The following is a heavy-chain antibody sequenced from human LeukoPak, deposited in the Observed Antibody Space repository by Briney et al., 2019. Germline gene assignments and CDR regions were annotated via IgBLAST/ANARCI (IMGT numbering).Heavy chain of an antibody. J-gene: IGHJ6*03. V-gene: IGHV1-18*01. Sequence: GASVKVSCKASGYTFTSYVISWVRQAPGRGLEWMGWISAYNGNTNYAQKLQGRVTMTTDTSTSTAYMELRSLRSDDTAVYYCARVPHDFWSGYNYYYHMDVWGKGTTVTVSS. CDR3: ARVPHDFWSGYNYYYHMDV. D-gene: IGHD3-3*01. CDR2: ISAYNGNT. CDR1: GYTFTSYV.